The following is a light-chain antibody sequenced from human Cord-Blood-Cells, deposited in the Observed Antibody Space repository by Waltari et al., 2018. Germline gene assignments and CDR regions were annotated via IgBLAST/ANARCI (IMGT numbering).Light chain of an antibody. V-gene: IGLV2-8*01. Sequence: QSALTQPPSASGFPGQSVTIYCTGTSSDVGCYKDFSWYQQHPGKAPKLMIYVVSKRPSGVPDRFSGSKSGNTASLTVSGLQAEDEADYYCSSYAGSNNLVFGTGTKVTVL. J-gene: IGLJ1*01. CDR3: SSYAGSNNLV. CDR1: SSDVGCYKD. CDR2: VVS.